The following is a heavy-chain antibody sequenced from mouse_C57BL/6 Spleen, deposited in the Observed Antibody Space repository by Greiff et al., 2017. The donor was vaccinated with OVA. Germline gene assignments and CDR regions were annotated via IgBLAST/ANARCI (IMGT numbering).Heavy chain of an antibody. Sequence: EVKLMESGEGLVKPGGSLKLSCAASGFTFSSYAMSWVRQTPEKRLEWVAYISSGGDYIYYADTVKGRFTIYRDNARNTLYRQMSMLKAEDTAMYYGTIYYSNYERSSYYAMDYWGQGTSVTVSS. CDR1: GFTFSSYA. D-gene: IGHD2-5*01. CDR2: ISSGGDYI. J-gene: IGHJ4*01. CDR3: TIYYSNYERSSYYAMDY. V-gene: IGHV5-9-1*02.